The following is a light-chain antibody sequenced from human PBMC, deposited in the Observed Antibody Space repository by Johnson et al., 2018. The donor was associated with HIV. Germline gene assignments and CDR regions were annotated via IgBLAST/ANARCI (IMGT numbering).Light chain of an antibody. CDR1: SSNIGNSY. CDR3: GTWDSSLSALYV. Sequence: QSLLTQPPSVSAAPGQKVTISCSGSSSNIGNSYVSWFQQLPGTAPKLLIYENNKRPSGIPARFSGSKSGTSATLGITGLQTGDEADYYCGTWDSSLSALYVCGTGTKVTVL. CDR2: ENN. V-gene: IGLV1-51*02. J-gene: IGLJ1*01.